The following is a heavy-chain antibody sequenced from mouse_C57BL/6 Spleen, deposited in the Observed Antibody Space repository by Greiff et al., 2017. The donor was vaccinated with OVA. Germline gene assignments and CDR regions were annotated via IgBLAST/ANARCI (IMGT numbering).Heavy chain of an antibody. CDR1: GYTFTSYW. CDR3: ARRTYSNYLGYFDY. J-gene: IGHJ2*01. CDR2: IDPSDSET. V-gene: IGHV1-52*01. Sequence: QVQLKESGAELVRPGSSVKLSCKASGYTFTSYWMHWVKQRPIQGLEWIGNIDPSDSETHYNQKFKDKATLTVDKSSSTAYMQLSSLTSEDSAVYYCARRTYSNYLGYFDYWGQGTTLTVSS. D-gene: IGHD2-5*01.